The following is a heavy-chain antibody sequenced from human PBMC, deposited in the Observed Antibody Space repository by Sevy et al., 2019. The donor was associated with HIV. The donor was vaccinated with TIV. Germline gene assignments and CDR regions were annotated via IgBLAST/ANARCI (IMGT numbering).Heavy chain of an antibody. V-gene: IGHV4-59*01. CDR3: ARDRRNYSGQYFDF. J-gene: IGHJ4*02. D-gene: IGHD1-7*01. CDR2: IYYSGNT. Sequence: SETLSLTCTVSGGSISSYFWSWIRQPPGKGLEWIGYIYYSGNTNYNPSLKSRVTISVDTSKNKFSLKLRSVTAADTAVYYCARDRRNYSGQYFDFWGQGTLVTVSS. CDR1: GGSISSYF.